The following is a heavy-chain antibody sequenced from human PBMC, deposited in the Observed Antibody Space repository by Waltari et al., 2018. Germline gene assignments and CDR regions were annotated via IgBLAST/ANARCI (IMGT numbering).Heavy chain of an antibody. Sequence: QVQLQQWGAGLLKPSETLSLTCAVYGGSFSGYYWSWIRQPPGKGLEWIGEINHSGSTNYNPSRKSRVTISVDTSKNQFSLKLSSVTAADTAVYYCARSVPKTYDFWSGYPNYYYYYMDVWGKGTTVTISS. CDR2: INHSGST. V-gene: IGHV4-34*01. J-gene: IGHJ6*03. D-gene: IGHD3-3*01. CDR3: ARSVPKTYDFWSGYPNYYYYYMDV. CDR1: GGSFSGYY.